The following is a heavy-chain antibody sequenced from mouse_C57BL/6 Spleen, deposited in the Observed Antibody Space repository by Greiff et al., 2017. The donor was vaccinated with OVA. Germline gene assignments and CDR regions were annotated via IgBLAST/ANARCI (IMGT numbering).Heavy chain of an antibody. CDR2: ISDGGSYT. CDR3: ARDVYDFDY. V-gene: IGHV5-4*01. D-gene: IGHD2-12*01. CDR1: GFTFSSYA. J-gene: IGHJ2*01. Sequence: EVKVVESGGGLVKPGGSLKLSCAASGFTFSSYAMSWVRQTPEKRLEWVATISDGGSYTYYPDNVKGRFTISRDNAKKNLYLQMSHLKSEDTAMYYCARDVYDFDYWGQGTTLTVSS.